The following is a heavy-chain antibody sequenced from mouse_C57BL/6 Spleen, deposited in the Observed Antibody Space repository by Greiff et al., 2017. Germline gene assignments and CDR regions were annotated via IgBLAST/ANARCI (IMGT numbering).Heavy chain of an antibody. CDR3: ARLYYDYDVYFDY. D-gene: IGHD2-4*01. J-gene: IGHJ2*01. CDR2: IYPGSGST. Sequence: QVQLKQPGAELVKPGASVKMSCKASGYTFTSYWITWVKQRPGQGLEWIGDIYPGSGSTNYNEKFKSKATLTVDTSSSTAYMQLSRLTSEDSAVYYCARLYYDYDVYFDYWGQGTTLTVSS. CDR1: GYTFTSYW. V-gene: IGHV1-55*01.